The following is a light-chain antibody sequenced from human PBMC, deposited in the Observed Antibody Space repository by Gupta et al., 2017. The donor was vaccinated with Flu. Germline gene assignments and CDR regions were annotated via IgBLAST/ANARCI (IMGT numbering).Light chain of an antibody. CDR2: KAS. Sequence: DFQMTQSPSTLSASVGDRVTITCRASQNIEDWLAWYQQKPGKAHQLLIYKASKLEGAVPSRFGGSGFGTEFTLTISSLQPDDSAIYYCQNYNYHFGGGTKVEIK. J-gene: IGKJ4*01. V-gene: IGKV1-5*03. CDR1: QNIEDW. CDR3: QNYNYH.